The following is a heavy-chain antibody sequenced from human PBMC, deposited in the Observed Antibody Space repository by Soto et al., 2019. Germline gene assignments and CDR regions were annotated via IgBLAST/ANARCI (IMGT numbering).Heavy chain of an antibody. J-gene: IGHJ4*02. D-gene: IGHD6-13*01. CDR2: ISSSSSTI. Sequence: EVQLVESGGGLVQPGGSLRLSCAASGFTFSAYTMNWVRQAPGKGLEWLSYISSSSSTIYYADSVKGRFTISRDNAKNSLYLQTNSLRVVDTAVYYCASQPECSSTWYRWGQGTLVTVSS. CDR1: GFTFSAYT. CDR3: ASQPECSSTWYR. V-gene: IGHV3-48*01.